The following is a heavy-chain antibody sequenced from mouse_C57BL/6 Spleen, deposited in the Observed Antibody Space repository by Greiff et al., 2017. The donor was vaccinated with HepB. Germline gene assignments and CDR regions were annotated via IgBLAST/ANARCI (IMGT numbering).Heavy chain of an antibody. Sequence: EVQLQQSGPELVKPGASVKISCKASGYTFTDYYMNWVKQSHGKSLEWIGDINPNNGGTSYNQKFKGKATLTVDKSSSTAYMELRSLTSEDSAVYYCARNGEWGDYWGQGTSVTVSS. V-gene: IGHV1-26*01. J-gene: IGHJ4*01. CDR3: ARNGEWGDY. D-gene: IGHD1-3*01. CDR1: GYTFTDYY. CDR2: INPNNGGT.